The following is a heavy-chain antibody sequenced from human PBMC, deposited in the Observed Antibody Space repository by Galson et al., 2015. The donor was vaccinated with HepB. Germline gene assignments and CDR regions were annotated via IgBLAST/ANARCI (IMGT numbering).Heavy chain of an antibody. CDR3: ARDRGGAIVVVVAATPNDAFDI. V-gene: IGHV1-69*04. CDR1: GGTFSSYA. D-gene: IGHD2-15*01. CDR2: IIPILGIA. J-gene: IGHJ3*02. Sequence: SVKVSCKASGGTFSSYAISWVRQAPGQGLEWMGRIIPILGIANYAQKFQGRVTITADKSTSTAYMELSSLRSEDTAVYYCARDRGGAIVVVVAATPNDAFDIWGQGTMVTVSS.